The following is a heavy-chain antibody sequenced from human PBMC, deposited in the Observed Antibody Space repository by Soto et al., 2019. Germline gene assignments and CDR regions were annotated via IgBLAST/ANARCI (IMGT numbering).Heavy chain of an antibody. CDR2: INPAGSVT. J-gene: IGHJ5*02. D-gene: IGHD6-6*01. Sequence: ASVKVSCKASGISFINHYVHWVRQAPGQGPEWMGVINPAGSVTVYALKLQDRVTVTRDTSTSTVYMELNSLTSEGTAIYYCAIVNFLTFPAAPRDKKSDSSGWWFDPWG. V-gene: IGHV1-46*03. CDR3: AIVNFLTFPAAPRDKKSDSSGWWFDP. CDR1: GISFINHY.